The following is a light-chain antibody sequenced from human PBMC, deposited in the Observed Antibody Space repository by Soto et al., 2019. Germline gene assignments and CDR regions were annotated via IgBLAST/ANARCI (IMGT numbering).Light chain of an antibody. CDR1: EDISHF. CDR3: QQYNKDSPGT. J-gene: IGKJ1*01. Sequence: DIQMTQSPSSLSASVGDRVTFTCRASEDISHFLAWYQQRPGKVPKLLIYGASILQSGVPSRFSGSGSGTEFTLTINSLQSEDFASYYCQQYNKDSPGTFGQGTKVEIK. V-gene: IGKV1-27*01. CDR2: GAS.